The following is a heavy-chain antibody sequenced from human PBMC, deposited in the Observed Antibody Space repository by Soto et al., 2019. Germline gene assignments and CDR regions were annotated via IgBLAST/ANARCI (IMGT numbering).Heavy chain of an antibody. CDR1: GFTFTDFY. CDR2: IRPDGSET. V-gene: IGHV3-7*03. J-gene: IGHJ4*02. CDR3: AGWGGHDYNY. Sequence: EVQLVQSGGGLVQPGGFLRLSCVGSGFTFTDFYMNWVRQAPGKGLEWVANIRPDGSETNYVESVKGRFTTSRDNAKNSLFLQMNSLRADDTAVYYCAGWGGHDYNYWGQGILVTVSS. D-gene: IGHD4-4*01.